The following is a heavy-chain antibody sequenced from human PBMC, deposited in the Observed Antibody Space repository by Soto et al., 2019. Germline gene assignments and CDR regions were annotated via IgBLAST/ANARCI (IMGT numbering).Heavy chain of an antibody. V-gene: IGHV3-30*18. CDR3: AKDRVIAVAGPGY. CDR1: GFTFSSYG. J-gene: IGHJ4*02. CDR2: ISYDGSNK. D-gene: IGHD6-19*01. Sequence: LRLSCAASGFTFSSYGMHWVRQAPGKGLEWVAVISYDGSNKYYADSVKGRFTISRDNSKNTLYLQMNSLRAEDTAVYYCAKDRVIAVAGPGYWGQGTLVTVSS.